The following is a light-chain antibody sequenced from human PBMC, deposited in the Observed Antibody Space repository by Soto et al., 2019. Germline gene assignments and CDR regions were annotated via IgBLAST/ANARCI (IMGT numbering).Light chain of an antibody. J-gene: IGLJ1*01. CDR1: SSDVGGYIY. CDR2: EVS. V-gene: IGLV2-14*01. CDR3: SSYTSSSTYV. Sequence: QSALTRPASVSGSPGQSIAISCTGTSSDVGGYIYVSWYQQHPGKAPKLMIYEVSNRPSGVSNRFSGSKSGSTASLTISGLQAEDEADYYCSSYTSSSTYVFGTGTKLTVL.